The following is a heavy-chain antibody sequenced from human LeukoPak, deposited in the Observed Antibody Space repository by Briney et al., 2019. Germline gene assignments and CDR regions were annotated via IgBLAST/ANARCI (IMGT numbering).Heavy chain of an antibody. V-gene: IGHV3-64*02. J-gene: IGHJ4*02. Sequence: GGSLRLSCAASGFTFSSYAMHWVRQAPGKGLEYVSAISSNGGSTYYADSVKGRFTISRDNSKNTLYLQMGSLRSDDTAVYYCARGSPTWIQLWATVSLDYWGQGTLVTVSS. CDR1: GFTFSSYA. CDR3: ARGSPTWIQLWATVSLDY. D-gene: IGHD5-18*01. CDR2: ISSNGGST.